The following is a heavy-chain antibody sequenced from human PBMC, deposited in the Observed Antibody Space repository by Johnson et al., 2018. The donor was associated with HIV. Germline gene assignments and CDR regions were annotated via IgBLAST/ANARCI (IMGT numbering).Heavy chain of an antibody. J-gene: IGHJ3*02. CDR3: ARAAIVVLPAGAFEI. CDR1: GFSLRTYG. D-gene: IGHD2-2*01. Sequence: QVQLVESGGGVVQPGRSLRLSCAATGFSLRTYGMHWVRQAPGKGLEWVAVISIDGNSRYYADSVKGRFTISRDNSKNTRYLQMTSLRAGDAAVYYCARAAIVVLPAGAFEIWGQGTMVTVSS. V-gene: IGHV3-30*03. CDR2: ISIDGNSR.